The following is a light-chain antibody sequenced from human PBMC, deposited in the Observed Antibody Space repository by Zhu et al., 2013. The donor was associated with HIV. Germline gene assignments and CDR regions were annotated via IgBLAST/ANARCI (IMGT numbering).Light chain of an antibody. CDR2: DVS. V-gene: IGKV3-11*01. CDR3: QHYGTSPRAT. CDR1: QSVSTY. Sequence: EIVLTQSPATLSLSPGERATLSCRASQSVSTYLAWYQQKPGQAPRLLIFDVSDRATGIPRRFTGSGSGTDFTLSISALEPEDFAVYYCQHYGTSPRATFGPGTKVDIK. J-gene: IGKJ3*01.